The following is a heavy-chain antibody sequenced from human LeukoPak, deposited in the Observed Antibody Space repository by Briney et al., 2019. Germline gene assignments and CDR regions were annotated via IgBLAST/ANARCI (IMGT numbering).Heavy chain of an antibody. J-gene: IGHJ3*02. CDR2: FYYSGST. CDR1: GGSISSTRYY. Sequence: SETLSLTCTVSGGSISSTRYYWGWIRQPPGKGLEWIGNFYYSGSTNYNPPLKSRVTISVDTSKNQFSLKLSSVTAADTAVYYCAREVPFSSSWEDIWGQGTMVTVSS. CDR3: AREVPFSSSWEDI. D-gene: IGHD6-13*01. V-gene: IGHV4-39*07.